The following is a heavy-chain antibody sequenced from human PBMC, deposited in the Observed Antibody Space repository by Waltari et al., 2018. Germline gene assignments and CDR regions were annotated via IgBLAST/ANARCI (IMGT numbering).Heavy chain of an antibody. V-gene: IGHV3-21*01. D-gene: IGHD6-13*01. J-gene: IGHJ3*02. CDR3: ARDRQYSSSWGAFDI. Sequence: EVQLVESGGGLVKPGGSLRLSCAASGFTFSSYSMNWVRQAPGKGLEWVSSISSSSSYIYYAESVKGRFTISRDNAKNSLYLQMNSLRAEETAVYYCARDRQYSSSWGAFDIWGQGTMVTVSS. CDR1: GFTFSSYS. CDR2: ISSSSSYI.